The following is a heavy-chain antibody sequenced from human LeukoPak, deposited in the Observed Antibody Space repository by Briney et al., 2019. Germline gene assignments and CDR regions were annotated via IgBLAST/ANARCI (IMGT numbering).Heavy chain of an antibody. CDR3: ARVISSSWYHHDY. V-gene: IGHV1-18*01. CDR2: ISTYNDNT. CDR1: GYTFTTYD. Sequence: ASVKVSCKASGYTFTTYDISWVRQAPGQGLEWMGWISTYNDNTKYAQKLQGRVTMTTDTSTSTAYMEMRRLRSDDTAVYCCARVISSSWYHHDYWGQGTLVTVSS. D-gene: IGHD6-13*01. J-gene: IGHJ4*02.